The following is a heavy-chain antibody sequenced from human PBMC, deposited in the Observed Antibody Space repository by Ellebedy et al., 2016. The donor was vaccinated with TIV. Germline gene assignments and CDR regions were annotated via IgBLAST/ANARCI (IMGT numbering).Heavy chain of an antibody. CDR1: GGSISSYY. D-gene: IGHD5/OR15-5a*01. V-gene: IGHV4-4*07. Sequence: MPSETLSLTCTVSGGSISSYYWSWFRQPAGRGLEWIGRIYSTGSTNYNTSLKSRVTMSVDRSKNQFSLKVNSVIAAYTAMYYCARDRDREVSDVWGQGTTVTVSS. CDR2: IYSTGST. CDR3: ARDRDREVSDV. J-gene: IGHJ6*02.